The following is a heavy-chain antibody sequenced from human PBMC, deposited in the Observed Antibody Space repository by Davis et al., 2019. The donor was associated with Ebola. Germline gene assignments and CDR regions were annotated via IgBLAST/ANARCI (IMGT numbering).Heavy chain of an antibody. CDR1: GYTFTSYA. CDR2: INAGNGNT. CDR3: ARGHCSSTSCKGEWTWFDP. V-gene: IGHV1-3*01. D-gene: IGHD2-2*01. J-gene: IGHJ5*02. Sequence: ASVKVSCKASGYTFTSYAMHWVRQAPGQRLEWMGWINAGNGNTKYSQKFQGRVTITRDTSASTAYMELSSLRSEDTAVYYCARGHCSSTSCKGEWTWFDPWGQGTLVTVSS.